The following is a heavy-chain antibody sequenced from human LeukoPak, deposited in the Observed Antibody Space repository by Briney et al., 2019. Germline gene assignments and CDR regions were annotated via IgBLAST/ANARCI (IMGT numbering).Heavy chain of an antibody. D-gene: IGHD3-3*01. CDR3: ARGYYDFWSGYYIDY. Sequence: SETLSLTCNVPGGSISSHYRSWIRQPPGKGLEWIGYMYYSGSTNYNPSLKSRVTISVDTSKNQFSLKLSSVTAADTAVYYCARGYYDFWSGYYIDYWGQGTLVTVSS. CDR1: GGSISSHY. V-gene: IGHV4-59*11. J-gene: IGHJ4*02. CDR2: MYYSGST.